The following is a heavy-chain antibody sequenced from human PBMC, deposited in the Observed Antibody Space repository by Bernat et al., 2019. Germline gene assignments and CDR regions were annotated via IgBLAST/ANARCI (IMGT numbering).Heavy chain of an antibody. J-gene: IGHJ3*02. Sequence: EVQLVESGGGLVQPGGSLRLSCAASGFTFSSYWMHWVRQAPGKGLVWVSRINSDGSSTSYADSVKGRFTISRDNAKNTLYLQMNSLRAEDTAVYYCAKDRLSGSWEVDAFDIWGQGTMVTVSS. D-gene: IGHD1-26*01. CDR1: GFTFSSYW. CDR2: INSDGSST. V-gene: IGHV3-74*01. CDR3: AKDRLSGSWEVDAFDI.